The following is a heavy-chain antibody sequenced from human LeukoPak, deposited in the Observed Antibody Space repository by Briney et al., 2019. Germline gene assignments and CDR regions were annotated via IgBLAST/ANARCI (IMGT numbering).Heavy chain of an antibody. CDR1: GFTVSSNY. D-gene: IGHD3-10*01. CDR3: HSYGSGSYLPFDY. V-gene: IGHV3-53*01. J-gene: IGHJ4*02. Sequence: GGSLRLSCAASGFTVSSNYMSWVRQAPGKGLEWVSVIYSDGSTYYADSVKGRFTISRDNSKNTLYLQMNSLRAEDTAVYYCHSYGSGSYLPFDYWGQGTLVTVSS. CDR2: IYSDGST.